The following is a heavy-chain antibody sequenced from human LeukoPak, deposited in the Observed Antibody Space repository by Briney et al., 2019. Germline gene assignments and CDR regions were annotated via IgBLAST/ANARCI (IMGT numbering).Heavy chain of an antibody. D-gene: IGHD3-22*01. V-gene: IGHV4-59*01. CDR2: IYYSGST. CDR3: ARGQMYYYDSSGYSPIDY. Sequence: SETLSLTCTVSGGSISSYYWSWIRQPPGKGLEWIGYIYYSGSTNYNPSLKSRVTISVDTSKNQFSLKLSSVTAADTAVYYCARGQMYYYDSSGYSPIDYWGQGTLVTVSS. CDR1: GGSISSYY. J-gene: IGHJ4*02.